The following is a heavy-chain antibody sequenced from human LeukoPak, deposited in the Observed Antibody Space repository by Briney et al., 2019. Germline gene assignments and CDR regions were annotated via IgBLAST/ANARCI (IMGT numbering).Heavy chain of an antibody. J-gene: IGHJ5*02. D-gene: IGHD6-13*01. CDR2: FDPEDGET. V-gene: IGHV1-24*01. Sequence: GASVTVSCKVSGYTLTELSMHWVRQAPGKGLEWMGGFDPEDGETIYAQKFQGRVTMTEDTSTDTAYMELSSLRSEDTAVYYCATVSRYSSSWYVFSTRYWFDPWGQGTLVTVSS. CDR3: ATVSRYSSSWYVFSTRYWFDP. CDR1: GYTLTELS.